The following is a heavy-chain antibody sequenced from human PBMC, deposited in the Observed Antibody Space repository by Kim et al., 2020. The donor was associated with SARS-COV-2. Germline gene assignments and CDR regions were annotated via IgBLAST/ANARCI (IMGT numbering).Heavy chain of an antibody. CDR3: ARDNPWKENVDTAMVDLLFLGGHYYYGMDV. J-gene: IGHJ6*02. Sequence: ASVKVSCKASGYTFTSYGISWVRQAPGQGREWMGWISAYNGNTNYAQKLQGRVTMTTDTSTSTAYMELRSLRSDDTAVYYFARDNPWKENVDTAMVDLLFLGGHYYYGMDVWGQGTTVTVSS. CDR1: GYTFTSYG. D-gene: IGHD5-18*01. V-gene: IGHV1-18*01. CDR2: ISAYNGNT.